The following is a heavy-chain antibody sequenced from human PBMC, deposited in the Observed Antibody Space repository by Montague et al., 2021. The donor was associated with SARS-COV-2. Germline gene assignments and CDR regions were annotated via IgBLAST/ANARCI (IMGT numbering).Heavy chain of an antibody. Sequence: SETLSLTCTVSGDSISSSSYYWGWIRQPPGQGLEWIGSIYYRGSTYYTPSLKSRVTISVDTSKNQFSLKLSSVTAADTAAYYCARHPVGYCSSTSCYDGWGQGTLVTVSS. CDR2: IYYRGST. J-gene: IGHJ4*03. CDR1: GDSISSSSYY. V-gene: IGHV4-39*01. CDR3: ARHPVGYCSSTSCYDG. D-gene: IGHD2-2*01.